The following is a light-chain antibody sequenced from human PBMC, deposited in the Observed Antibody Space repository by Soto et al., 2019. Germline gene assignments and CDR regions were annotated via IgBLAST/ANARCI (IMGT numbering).Light chain of an antibody. V-gene: IGKV1-39*01. CDR1: QSISSF. Sequence: DFQITQSPSFLSASIGDRVTSTRRASQSISSFLNWYQQKPGKASKLLIYAASSLQSGVPSRFSGSGSGTDFTLTISSLQPEDFATYYCQQSYSTPQTFGQGTKVDIK. J-gene: IGKJ1*01. CDR3: QQSYSTPQT. CDR2: AAS.